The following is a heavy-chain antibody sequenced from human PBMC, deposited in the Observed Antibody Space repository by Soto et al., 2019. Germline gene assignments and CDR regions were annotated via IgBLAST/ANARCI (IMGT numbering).Heavy chain of an antibody. CDR3: ARTTVTRGLDY. CDR2: ISSSSSYI. Sequence: GESLKISCAASGFTFGSYSMNWVRQAAGKGLEWVSSISSSSSYIYYADSVKGRFTISRDNAENSLYLQMNSLRAEDTAVYYCARTTVTRGLDYWGQGTLVTVSS. CDR1: GFTFGSYS. V-gene: IGHV3-21*01. D-gene: IGHD4-4*01. J-gene: IGHJ4*02.